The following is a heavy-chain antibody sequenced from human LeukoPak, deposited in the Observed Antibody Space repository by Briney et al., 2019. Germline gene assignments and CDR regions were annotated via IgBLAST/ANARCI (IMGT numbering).Heavy chain of an antibody. V-gene: IGHV3-7*01. Sequence: GGSLRLSCAASGFTFSSYWMSWVRQAPGKGLEWVANIKQDGSEKYYVDSVKGRFTISRDNAKNSLYLQMNSLRAEDTAVYYCARGHDSGLYYYCYYMDVWGKGTTVTVSS. J-gene: IGHJ6*03. D-gene: IGHD6-19*01. CDR1: GFTFSSYW. CDR3: ARGHDSGLYYYCYYMDV. CDR2: IKQDGSEK.